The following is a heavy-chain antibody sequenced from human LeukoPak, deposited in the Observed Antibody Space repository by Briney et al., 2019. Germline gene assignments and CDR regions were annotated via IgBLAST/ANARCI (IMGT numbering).Heavy chain of an antibody. CDR3: AREGVGNSLPF. CDR1: GGSISSNNW. V-gene: IGHV4-4*02. CDR2: IYHDGST. J-gene: IGHJ4*02. Sequence: SETLSLTCAVSGGSISSNNWWIWVRQSPEKGLEWIGEIYHDGSTNYNPSLKSRVTISLDTSKNQFSLKLTSLTAADTAVYYCAREGVGNSLPFWGQGTLVTVSS. D-gene: IGHD1-26*01.